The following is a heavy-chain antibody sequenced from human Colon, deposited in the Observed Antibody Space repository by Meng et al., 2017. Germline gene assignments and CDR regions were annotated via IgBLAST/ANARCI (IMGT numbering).Heavy chain of an antibody. J-gene: IGHJ4*02. Sequence: GESLKISCADFGFSFSTTWMSWVRRAPGKGLEWVANIKQDGSDKNYVDSVKGRFTMSRDNAKNSLYLQMNSLRAEDTAVYYCVRGGGTGAFWGQGTLVTVSS. D-gene: IGHD2-15*01. CDR3: VRGGGTGAF. V-gene: IGHV3-7*01. CDR2: IKQDGSDK. CDR1: GFSFSTTW.